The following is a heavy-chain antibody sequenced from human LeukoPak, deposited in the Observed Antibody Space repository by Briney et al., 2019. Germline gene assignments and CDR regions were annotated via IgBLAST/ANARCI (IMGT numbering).Heavy chain of an antibody. J-gene: IGHJ3*02. CDR1: GASISRYQ. V-gene: IGHV4-4*07. CDR3: AREPPYYASENFIDAFDI. CDR2: IYTSGST. Sequence: ASETLSLTCTVSGASISRYQWSWIRQPAGKGLEWLGRIYTSGSTDYNPSLRSRVTMSVDTSKNQFSLKVRSVTAADTAVYYCAREPPYYASENFIDAFDIWGQGTKVTVSS. D-gene: IGHD3-10*01.